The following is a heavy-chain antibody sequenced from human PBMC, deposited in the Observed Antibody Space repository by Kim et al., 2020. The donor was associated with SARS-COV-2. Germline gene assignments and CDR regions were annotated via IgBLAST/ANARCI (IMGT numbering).Heavy chain of an antibody. D-gene: IGHD1-1*01. CDR3: ARTGAESWRAFDI. Sequence: SETLSLTCAVSGGSISSSNWWSWVRQPPGKGLEWIGEIYHSGSTNYNPSLKSRVTISVDKSKNQFSLKLSSVTAADTAVYYCARTGAESWRAFDIWGQGTMVTVSS. CDR1: GGSISSSNW. J-gene: IGHJ3*02. CDR2: IYHSGST. V-gene: IGHV4-4*02.